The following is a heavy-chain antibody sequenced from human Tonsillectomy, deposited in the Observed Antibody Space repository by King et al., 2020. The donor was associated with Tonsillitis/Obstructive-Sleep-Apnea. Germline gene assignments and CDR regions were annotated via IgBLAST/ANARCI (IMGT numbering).Heavy chain of an antibody. CDR1: GYTFTSYA. D-gene: IGHD6-13*01. J-gene: IGHJ6*03. CDR2: INTNTGNP. V-gene: IGHV7-4-1*02. Sequence: VQLVESGSELKKPGASVKVSCKASGYTFTSYAMNCVRQAPGQGLEWMGWINTNTGNPTYAQGFTGRFVFSLDTSVSTAYLQISSLKADDAAVYYCARGRGAAAGIAGYSYYYMDVWGTGTTVTVSS. CDR3: ARGRGAAAGIAGYSYYYMDV.